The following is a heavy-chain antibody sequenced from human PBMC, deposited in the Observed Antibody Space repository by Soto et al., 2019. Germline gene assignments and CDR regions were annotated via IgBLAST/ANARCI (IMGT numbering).Heavy chain of an antibody. CDR1: GFTFSSYA. CDR2: VSIGGST. Sequence: DVQLLESGGGLVQPEGSLRLSCAASGFTFSSYAMGWVRQGPGKGLEWVAVVSIGGSTHYADSVRGRFTISRDNSKNTLSLQMNCLTAEDKAVYFCAKRRGAGGHFDYWGQGALVTVSS. CDR3: AKRRGAGGHFDY. D-gene: IGHD2-15*01. V-gene: IGHV3-23*01. J-gene: IGHJ4*02.